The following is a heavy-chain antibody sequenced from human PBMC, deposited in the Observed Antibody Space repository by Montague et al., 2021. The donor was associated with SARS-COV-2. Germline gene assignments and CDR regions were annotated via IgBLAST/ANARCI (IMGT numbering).Heavy chain of an antibody. CDR2: ISTRSTYT. CDR1: GFTFSDCS. CDR3: ASFTMVRGAPGYGMDV. D-gene: IGHD3-10*01. Sequence: SLRLSCAASGFTFSDCSMTWIRQAPGKGLEWLSYISTRSTYTNYADSVEGRFTISRDDAKNSLYLQMNSLRAEDTAVYYCASFTMVRGAPGYGMDVWGQGTTVTVSS. J-gene: IGHJ6*02. V-gene: IGHV3-11*03.